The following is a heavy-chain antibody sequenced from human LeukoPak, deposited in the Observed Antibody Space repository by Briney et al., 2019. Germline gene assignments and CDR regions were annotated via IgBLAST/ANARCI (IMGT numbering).Heavy chain of an antibody. V-gene: IGHV3-30*18. CDR1: GFTFSSYG. J-gene: IGHJ6*02. CDR2: ISYDGSNK. Sequence: GGSLRLSCAASGFTFSSYGMHWVRQAPGKGLEWVAVISYDGSNKYYADSVKGRFTISRDNSKNTLYLQMNSLRAEDTAVYYCAKDGERGYVDYPDNYGRDVWGQGTTVTVSS. D-gene: IGHD4-17*01. CDR3: AKDGERGYVDYPDNYGRDV.